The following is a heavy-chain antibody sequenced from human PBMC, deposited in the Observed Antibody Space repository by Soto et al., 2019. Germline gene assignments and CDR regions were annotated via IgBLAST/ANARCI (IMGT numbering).Heavy chain of an antibody. CDR3: ARRYCSGVSCYFPQHYYYYYYMDV. Sequence: QVQLVQSGAEVKKPGASVKVSCKASGYTFTSYGISWVRQAPGQGLEWMGWISAYNGNTNYAQKLQGRVTMTTDTSTSTAYMELRSLRSDDTAVYYCARRYCSGVSCYFPQHYYYYYYMDVWGKGTTVTVSS. CDR1: GYTFTSYG. CDR2: ISAYNGNT. D-gene: IGHD2-15*01. V-gene: IGHV1-18*01. J-gene: IGHJ6*03.